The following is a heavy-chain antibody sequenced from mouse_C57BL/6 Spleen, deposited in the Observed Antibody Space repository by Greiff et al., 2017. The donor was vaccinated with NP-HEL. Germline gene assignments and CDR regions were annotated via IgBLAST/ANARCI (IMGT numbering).Heavy chain of an antibody. Sequence: VRLQQSGPELVKPGASVKISCKASGYAFSSSWMNWVKQRPGKGLEWIGRIYPGDGDTNYNGKFKGKATLTADKSSSTAYMQLSSLTSEDSAVYFCARSQTGTASWFAYWGQGTLVTVSA. J-gene: IGHJ3*01. D-gene: IGHD4-1*01. CDR2: IYPGDGDT. CDR3: ARSQTGTASWFAY. CDR1: GYAFSSSW. V-gene: IGHV1-82*01.